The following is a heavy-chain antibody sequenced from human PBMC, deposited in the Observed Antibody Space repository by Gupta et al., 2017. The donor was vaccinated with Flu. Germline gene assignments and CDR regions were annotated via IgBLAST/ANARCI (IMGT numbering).Heavy chain of an antibody. V-gene: IGHV3-30*18. CDR3: AKDLWIAAAGRATDYFDY. Sequence: QVQLVESGGGVVQPGRSLTLSCAASGFTFSSYGMHWVRQAPGKGLEWVAIMSYDGSNKYYADSVKGRFTISRDNSKNTLYLQMNSLRAENTAVYYCAKDLWIAAAGRATDYFDYWGQGTLVTVSS. D-gene: IGHD6-13*01. CDR1: GFTFSSYG. J-gene: IGHJ4*02. CDR2: MSYDGSNK.